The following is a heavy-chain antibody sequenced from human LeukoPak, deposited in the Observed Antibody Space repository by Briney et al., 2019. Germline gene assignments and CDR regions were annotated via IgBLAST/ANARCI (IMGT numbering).Heavy chain of an antibody. CDR1: GYTFTSCG. CDR2: ISAYNGNT. CDR3: ARGCGGDCYSAFDP. D-gene: IGHD2-21*02. V-gene: IGHV1-18*01. J-gene: IGHJ5*02. Sequence: GASVTVSCTASGYTFTSCGTSWVRQAPGQGLEWMGWISAYNGNTNYAQKLQGRVTMTTDTSTSTAYMELRSLRSDDTAVYYCARGCGGDCYSAFDPWGQGTLVTVSS.